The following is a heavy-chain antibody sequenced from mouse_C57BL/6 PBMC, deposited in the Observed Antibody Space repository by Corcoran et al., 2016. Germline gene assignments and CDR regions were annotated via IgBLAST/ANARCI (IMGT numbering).Heavy chain of an antibody. CDR2: IYPRDGST. J-gene: IGHJ4*01. V-gene: IGHV1-85*01. CDR3: ANHYYGSSWAMDY. CDR1: GYTFTSYD. D-gene: IGHD1-1*01. Sequence: QVQLQQSGPELVKPGASVKLSCKASGYTFTSYDINWVKQRPGQGLEWIGWIYPRDGSTKYNEKFKGKATLTVDTSSSTAYRELHSLTSEDSAVYFFANHYYGSSWAMDYWGQGTSVTVSS.